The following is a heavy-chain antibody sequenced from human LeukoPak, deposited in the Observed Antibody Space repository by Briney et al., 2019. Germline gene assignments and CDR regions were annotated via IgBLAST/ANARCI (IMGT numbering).Heavy chain of an antibody. D-gene: IGHD3-9*01. CDR1: GYTLTELS. J-gene: IGHJ5*02. Sequence: GASVKVSCKASGYTLTELSMHWVRQAPGKGLEWMGGFDPEDGETIYAQKFQGRVTMTEDTSTDTAYMELSSLRSEDTAVYYCATATYDILTGRNPNRFDPWGQGTLVTVSS. CDR2: FDPEDGET. CDR3: ATATYDILTGRNPNRFDP. V-gene: IGHV1-24*01.